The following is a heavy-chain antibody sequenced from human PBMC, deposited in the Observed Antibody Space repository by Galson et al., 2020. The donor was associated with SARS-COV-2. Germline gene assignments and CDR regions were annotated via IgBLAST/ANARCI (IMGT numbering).Heavy chain of an antibody. CDR1: GYSISSGYY. Sequence: SETLSLTCAVSGYSISSGYYWGWIRQPPGEGLEWIGSIPHRGTIYSNPSLKSRITMSVDTSKNQFSLKLSAVTAADMAVYYCARERESYSSSWYRWFDPWGQGTLVTVSS. V-gene: IGHV4-38-2*02. CDR2: IPHRGTI. CDR3: ARERESYSSSWYRWFDP. J-gene: IGHJ5*02. D-gene: IGHD6-13*01.